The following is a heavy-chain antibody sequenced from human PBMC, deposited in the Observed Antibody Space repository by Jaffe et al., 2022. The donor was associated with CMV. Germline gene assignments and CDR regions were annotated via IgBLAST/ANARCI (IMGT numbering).Heavy chain of an antibody. CDR1: GFTFSSYG. Sequence: QVQLVESGGGVVQPGRSLRLSCAASGFTFSSYGMHWVRQAPGKGLEWVAVISYDGSNKYYADSVKGRFTISRDNSKNTLYLQMNSLRAEDTAVYYCAKDIGAVAASDAFDIWGQGTMVTVSS. V-gene: IGHV3-30*18. D-gene: IGHD6-19*01. CDR2: ISYDGSNK. J-gene: IGHJ3*02. CDR3: AKDIGAVAASDAFDI.